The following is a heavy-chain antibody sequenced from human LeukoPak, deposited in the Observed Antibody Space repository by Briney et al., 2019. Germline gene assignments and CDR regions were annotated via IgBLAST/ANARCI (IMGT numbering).Heavy chain of an antibody. Sequence: ASVKVSCKASGYTFTGYYMHWVRQAPGQGLEWMGRINPNSGGTNYAQKFQGRVTMTRDTPISTAYMELSRLRSDDTAVYYCARDRGYCSSTSCYYFDYWGQGTLVTVSS. CDR2: INPNSGGT. V-gene: IGHV1-2*06. J-gene: IGHJ4*02. CDR3: ARDRGYCSSTSCYYFDY. CDR1: GYTFTGYY. D-gene: IGHD2-2*01.